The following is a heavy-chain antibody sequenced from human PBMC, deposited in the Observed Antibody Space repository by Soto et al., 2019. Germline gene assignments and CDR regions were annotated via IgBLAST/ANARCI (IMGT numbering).Heavy chain of an antibody. Sequence: AGGSLRLSCAASGFTFSSYSMNWVRQAPGKGLEWVSYISSSSSTIYYADSVKGRFTISRDNAKNSLYLQMNSLRAEDTAVYYCARDYSGYDFLNYYYYMDVWGKGTTVTVSS. CDR1: GFTFSSYS. V-gene: IGHV3-48*01. CDR3: ARDYSGYDFLNYYYYMDV. D-gene: IGHD5-12*01. CDR2: ISSSSSTI. J-gene: IGHJ6*03.